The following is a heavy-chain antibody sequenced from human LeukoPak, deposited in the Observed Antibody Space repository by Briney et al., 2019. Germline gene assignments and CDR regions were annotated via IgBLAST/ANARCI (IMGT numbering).Heavy chain of an antibody. CDR2: INPNSGGT. J-gene: IGHJ3*02. CDR1: GYTFTGYY. D-gene: IGHD2-21*02. Sequence: ASVKVSCKASGYTFTGYYMHWVRHAPGQGLEWMGWINPNSGGTNYAQKFQGRVTMTRDTSISTAYMELSRLRSDDTAVYYCASYYCGGDCYSLGAFDIWGQGTMVTVSS. V-gene: IGHV1-2*02. CDR3: ASYYCGGDCYSLGAFDI.